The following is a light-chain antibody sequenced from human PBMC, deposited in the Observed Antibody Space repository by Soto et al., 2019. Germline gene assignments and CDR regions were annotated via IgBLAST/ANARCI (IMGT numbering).Light chain of an antibody. CDR1: QDMSNE. J-gene: IGKJ5*01. Sequence: DIQRTQSPSSLSASVGDRVTITCQASQDMSNEVNWYQQKPGKVPKLLIYDASNLETGVPSRFSGSGSGTDFTFTISSLQPEDIATYYCQQYDNLPITFGQGTRLEIK. CDR2: DAS. CDR3: QQYDNLPIT. V-gene: IGKV1-33*01.